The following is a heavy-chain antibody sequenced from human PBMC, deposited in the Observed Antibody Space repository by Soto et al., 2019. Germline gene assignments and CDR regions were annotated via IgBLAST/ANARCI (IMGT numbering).Heavy chain of an antibody. CDR3: VKWGASGYSREGVDY. V-gene: IGHV3-64D*06. D-gene: IGHD6-25*01. CDR2: ISSNGGST. Sequence: GWSLRLSCSASGFTFSSYAMHWVRQAPGKGLEYVSAISSNGGSTYYADSVKGRFTISRDNSKNKLYLQMSSRRAEDAAVYYCVKWGASGYSREGVDYWVQGTMVTVSS. CDR1: GFTFSSYA. J-gene: IGHJ4*02.